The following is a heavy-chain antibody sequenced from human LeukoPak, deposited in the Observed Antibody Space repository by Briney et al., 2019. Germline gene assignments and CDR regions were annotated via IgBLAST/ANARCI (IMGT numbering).Heavy chain of an antibody. D-gene: IGHD2-21*02. CDR1: GFTFSSYA. Sequence: GGSLRLSCAASGFTFSSYAMSWVRQAPGKGLEWVSAISGSGGSTYYADSVKGRFTISRDNSKNTLYLQMNGLRAEDTAVYYSAKRTQGDFAYYYYYYMDVWGKGTTVTVSS. CDR3: AKRTQGDFAYYYYYYMDV. J-gene: IGHJ6*03. CDR2: ISGSGGST. V-gene: IGHV3-23*01.